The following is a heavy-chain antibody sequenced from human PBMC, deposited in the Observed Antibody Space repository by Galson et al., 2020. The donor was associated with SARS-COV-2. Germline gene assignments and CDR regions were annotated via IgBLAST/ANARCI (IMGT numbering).Heavy chain of an antibody. CDR3: ARDSGYDYGWGSYRYGDY. CDR2: ISSSSSYI. Sequence: GESLKISCAASGFTFSSYSMNWVRQAPGKGLEWVSSISSSSSYIYYADSVKGRFTISRDNAKNSLYLQMNSLRAEDTAVYYCARDSGYDYGWGSYRYGDYWGQGTLVTVSS. J-gene: IGHJ4*02. D-gene: IGHD3-16*02. V-gene: IGHV3-21*01. CDR1: GFTFSSYS.